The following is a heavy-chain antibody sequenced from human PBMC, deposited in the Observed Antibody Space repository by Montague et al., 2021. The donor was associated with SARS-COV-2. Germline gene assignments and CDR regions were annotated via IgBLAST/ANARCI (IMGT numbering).Heavy chain of an antibody. V-gene: IGHV6-1*01. D-gene: IGHD3-9*01. CDR2: TYHRSKWDS. CDR3: ASSGITLTGLDAFDI. J-gene: IGHJ3*02. CDR1: GDSVSSKSVA. Sequence: CAISGDSVSSKSVAWNWIRQSPSRGIEWLGRTYHRSKWDSDYAESVKRRLVITPDTSKNQVSLQLNSVIPENTAVYFCASSGITLTGLDAFDIWGQGTMVTVSS.